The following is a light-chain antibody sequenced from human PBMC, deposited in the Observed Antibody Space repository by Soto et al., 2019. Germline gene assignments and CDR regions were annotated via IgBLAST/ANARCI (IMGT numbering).Light chain of an antibody. V-gene: IGLV2-14*01. CDR3: MSFVESTSTHWC. CDR2: KVN. CDR1: SSDVGHPYNY. J-gene: IGLJ2*01. Sequence: QSALTQPASVSGSPGQSTTISCTGTSSDVGHPYNYVSWYQQYPGKAPKLLIFKVNNRPSGISGRFSGSKSGNTASLTISGLQAEDEGDYYCMSFVESTSTHWCLGGGTKLTVL.